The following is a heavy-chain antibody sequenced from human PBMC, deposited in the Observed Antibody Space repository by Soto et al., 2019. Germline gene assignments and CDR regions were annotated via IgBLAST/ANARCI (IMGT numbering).Heavy chain of an antibody. CDR3: AIYLRRSWQIDV. J-gene: IGHJ4*02. Sequence: SETLSLTCVVSGASISSLHWWACVSQPRGGGLEGVGVVYYTESFRYNQAVKKRASLVVDKPMNQFSLLLLLVIAADTAVYYCAIYLRRSWQIDVLGQGSRVTVSS. CDR2: VYYTESF. V-gene: IGHV4-4*02. D-gene: IGHD6-19*01. CDR1: GASISSLHW.